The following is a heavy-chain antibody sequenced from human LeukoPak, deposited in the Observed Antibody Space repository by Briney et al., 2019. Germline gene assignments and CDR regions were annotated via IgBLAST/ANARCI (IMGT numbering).Heavy chain of an antibody. CDR1: GGSMFSYY. J-gene: IGHJ5*02. D-gene: IGHD2-2*02. CDR3: AAIPMATGVFWFDP. V-gene: IGHV4-59*08. Sequence: SETLSLTCSVSGGSMFSYYRNWIRQPPGKGLEWIGYIYYTGSTNYNPSLKSRLTMSLDTSKNQFSLKLRSVTAADTAMYYCAAIPMATGVFWFDPWGQGTLVTVSS. CDR2: IYYTGST.